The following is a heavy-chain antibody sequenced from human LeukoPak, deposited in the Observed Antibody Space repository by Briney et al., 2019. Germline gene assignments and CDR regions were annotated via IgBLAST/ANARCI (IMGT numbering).Heavy chain of an antibody. J-gene: IGHJ4*02. CDR1: GFTFSSYA. CDR3: ARVLREFFGSGTYVKSLDY. D-gene: IGHD3-10*01. CDR2: VSGNGDYT. Sequence: GGSLRLSCAASGFTFSSYAMSWVRQAPGKGLEWVSGVSGNGDYTYYADSVKGRFAISRDNSKNTLYLQMNNLRAEDTAVYYCARVLREFFGSGTYVKSLDYWGQGTLVTVSS. V-gene: IGHV3-23*01.